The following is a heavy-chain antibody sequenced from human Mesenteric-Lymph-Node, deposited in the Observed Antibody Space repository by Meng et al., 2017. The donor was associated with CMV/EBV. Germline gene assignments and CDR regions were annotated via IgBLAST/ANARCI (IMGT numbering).Heavy chain of an antibody. V-gene: IGHV4-59*01. CDR1: GGSISSYY. D-gene: IGHD6-13*01. Sequence: SETLSLTCTVSGGSISSYYWSWIRQPPGKGLEWIGYIYYSGSTNYNPSLQSRVTISVDTSKNQFSLKLSSVTAADTAVYYCARDPPIAAAGVYYYYGMDVWGQGTTVTVSS. J-gene: IGHJ6*02. CDR3: ARDPPIAAAGVYYYYGMDV. CDR2: IYYSGST.